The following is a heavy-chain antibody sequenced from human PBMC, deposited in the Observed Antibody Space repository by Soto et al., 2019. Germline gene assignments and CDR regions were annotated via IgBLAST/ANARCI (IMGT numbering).Heavy chain of an antibody. D-gene: IGHD2-8*02. CDR3: ASGEDGYKYWAGFDY. J-gene: IGHJ4*02. V-gene: IGHV1-69*02. CDR2: IIPILGIA. CDR1: GGTFSSYT. Sequence: QVQLVQSGAEVKKPGSSVKVSCKASGGTFSSYTISWVRQAPGQGLEWMGRIIPILGIANYAQKFQGRVTITADKSTSTADVELSSLRSEDTAVYYCASGEDGYKYWAGFDYWGQGTLVTVSS.